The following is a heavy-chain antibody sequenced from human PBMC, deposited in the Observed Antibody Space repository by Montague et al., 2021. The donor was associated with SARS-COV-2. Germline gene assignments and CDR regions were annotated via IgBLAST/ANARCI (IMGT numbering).Heavy chain of an antibody. CDR2: TYYRSKWYN. CDR3: ARKMDSSFDV. D-gene: IGHD2-2*03. CDR1: GASLSSDSLS. J-gene: IGHJ3*01. Sequence: VSPGASLSSDSLSWHWIRQSPSRGLEWLATTYYRSKWYNDSAPSVSGRATVKPDTSRNQFSLHLDSVTPEDTALYFCARKMDSSFDVWGKGTMVIVSS. V-gene: IGHV6-1*01.